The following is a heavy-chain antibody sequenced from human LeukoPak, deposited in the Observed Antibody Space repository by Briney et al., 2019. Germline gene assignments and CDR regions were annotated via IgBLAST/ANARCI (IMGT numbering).Heavy chain of an antibody. CDR2: IYSGGST. J-gene: IGHJ6*02. Sequence: GGSLRLSCAASGFTVSSNYMSWVRQAPGKGLEWVSVIYSGGSTYYADSAKGRFTISRDNSKNTLYLQMNSLRAEDTAVYYCARDRIAVADYYYYYGMDVWGQGTTVTVPS. V-gene: IGHV3-53*01. CDR1: GFTVSSNY. CDR3: ARDRIAVADYYYYYGMDV. D-gene: IGHD6-19*01.